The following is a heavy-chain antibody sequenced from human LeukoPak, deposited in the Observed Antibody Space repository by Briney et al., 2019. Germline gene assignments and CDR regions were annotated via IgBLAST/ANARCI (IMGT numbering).Heavy chain of an antibody. CDR1: GFTFDDYG. CDR2: INWNGGST. J-gene: IGHJ4*02. Sequence: GGSLRLSCAASGFTFDDYGMSWVRQAPGKGLEWVSGINWNGGSTGYADSVEGRFTISRDNAKNSLYLQMNSLRAEDTALYYCAKENTIFGVVIIPFDYWGQGTLVTVSS. V-gene: IGHV3-20*04. D-gene: IGHD3-3*01. CDR3: AKENTIFGVVIIPFDY.